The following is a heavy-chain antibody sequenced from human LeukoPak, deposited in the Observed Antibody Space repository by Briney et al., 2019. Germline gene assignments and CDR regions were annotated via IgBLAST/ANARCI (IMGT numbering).Heavy chain of an antibody. CDR1: GFTFSSYN. D-gene: IGHD2-2*01. J-gene: IGHJ6*02. Sequence: PGGSLRLSCAASGFTFSSYNMKWVRQSPGKGLEGVSSISSSRSYIYYAGSVKGRFTLSRDNAKTSLYLQMNSLSAEDTAVYYCARSSCSSTSCYAYYYYGLDVWGRGTTVTVS. V-gene: IGHV3-21*01. CDR3: ARSSCSSTSCYAYYYYGLDV. CDR2: ISSSRSYI.